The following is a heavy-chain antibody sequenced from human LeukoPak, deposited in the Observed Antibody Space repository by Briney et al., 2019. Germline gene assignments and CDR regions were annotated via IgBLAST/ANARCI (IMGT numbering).Heavy chain of an antibody. CDR3: AKDRYDSSSRLDY. V-gene: IGHV3-30*18. CDR1: GFTFSSYG. CDR2: ISYDGSNK. Sequence: PGRSLRLSCAASGFTFSSYGMHWVRQAPGKGLEWVAVISYDGSNKYYADSVKGRFTIPRDNSKNTLYLQMNSLRAEDTAVYYCAKDRYDSSSRLDYWGQGTLVTVSS. J-gene: IGHJ4*02. D-gene: IGHD3-22*01.